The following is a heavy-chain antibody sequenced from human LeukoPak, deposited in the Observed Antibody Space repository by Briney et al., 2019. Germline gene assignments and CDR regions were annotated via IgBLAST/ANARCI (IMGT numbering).Heavy chain of an antibody. Sequence: GGSLRLSCAASAFSLTSNTIKWVRQTPGKGLERLSDISVSGTLHYAESVKGRFSISRDNARNSVSLQMNRLRVGDTGVYFCATAPRGTSDYIDVWGRGTTVSVSS. CDR3: ATAPRGTSDYIDV. CDR2: ISVSGTL. J-gene: IGHJ6*03. V-gene: IGHV3-48*01. CDR1: AFSLTSNT. D-gene: IGHD1-26*01.